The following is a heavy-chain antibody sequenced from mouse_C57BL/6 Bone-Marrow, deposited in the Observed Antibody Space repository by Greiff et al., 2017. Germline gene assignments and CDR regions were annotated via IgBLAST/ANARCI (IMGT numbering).Heavy chain of an antibody. V-gene: IGHV5-9-1*02. CDR2: ISSGGDYI. J-gene: IGHJ4*01. CDR1: GFTFSSYA. CDR3: TRARFYYSNYNYAMDY. D-gene: IGHD2-5*01. Sequence: EVKVVESGEGLVKPGGSLKLSCAASGFTFSSYAMSWVRQTPEKRLEWVAYISSGGDYIYYADTVKGRFTISRDNARNTLYLQMSSLKSEDTAMYYCTRARFYYSNYNYAMDYWGQGTSVTVSS.